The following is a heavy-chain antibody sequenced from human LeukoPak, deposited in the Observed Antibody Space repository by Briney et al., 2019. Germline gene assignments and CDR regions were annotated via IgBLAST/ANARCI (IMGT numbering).Heavy chain of an antibody. D-gene: IGHD3-9*01. CDR1: GYTFTSYD. J-gene: IGHJ4*02. V-gene: IGHV1-8*01. Sequence: ASVKVSCKASGYTFTSYDINWVRQATGQGLEWMGWMNPNSGNTGYAQKFQGRVTITRNTSIRTAYMELSSLRSEDTAVYYCARAPLSVLRYFAWLHGPIDYWGQGTLVTVSS. CDR2: MNPNSGNT. CDR3: ARAPLSVLRYFAWLHGPIDY.